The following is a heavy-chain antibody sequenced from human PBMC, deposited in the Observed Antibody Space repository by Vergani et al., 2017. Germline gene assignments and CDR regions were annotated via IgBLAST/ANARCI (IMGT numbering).Heavy chain of an antibody. J-gene: IGHJ4*02. Sequence: QVQLVQSGAEVKKPGSSVKVSCKASGGTFSSYAISWVRQAPGQGLEWMGGIIPIFGTANYAQKFQGRVTITADESTSTAYMELSSLRSEDTAVYYCAGGLWWGWSGGSCYRYFDYWGQGTLVTVSS. CDR2: IIPIFGTA. V-gene: IGHV1-69*01. D-gene: IGHD2-15*01. CDR1: GGTFSSYA. CDR3: AGGLWWGWSGGSCYRYFDY.